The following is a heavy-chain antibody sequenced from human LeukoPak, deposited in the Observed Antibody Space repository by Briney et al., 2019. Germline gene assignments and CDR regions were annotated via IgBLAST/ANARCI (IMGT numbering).Heavy chain of an antibody. J-gene: IGHJ4*02. D-gene: IGHD6-19*01. CDR3: ARDNPLAVVTSEY. V-gene: IGHV1-46*01. CDR1: GYTFTSYY. Sequence: GASVKVSCKASGYTFTSYYMHWVRQAPGQGLEWMGIINPSGGSISYAQKFQGRVTMTTDTSTSTAYMELRSLRSDDTAVYYCARDNPLAVVTSEYWGQGTLVTVSS. CDR2: INPSGGSI.